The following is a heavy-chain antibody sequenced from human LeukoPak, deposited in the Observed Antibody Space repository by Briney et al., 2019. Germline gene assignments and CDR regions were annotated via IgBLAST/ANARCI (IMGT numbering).Heavy chain of an antibody. D-gene: IGHD6-13*01. CDR3: ARDLTYNSWYYFDS. J-gene: IGHJ4*02. CDR2: IGYDGTDK. V-gene: IGHV3-30*02. CDR1: GFTFSYYG. Sequence: PGGSLRLSCAASGFTFSYYGMHWVRQAPGKGLEWVTFIGYDGTDKYYAYSVKGRFTISRDNSKNTLSLHMNSLRAEDTAVYYCARDLTYNSWYYFDSWGQGTLVTVSS.